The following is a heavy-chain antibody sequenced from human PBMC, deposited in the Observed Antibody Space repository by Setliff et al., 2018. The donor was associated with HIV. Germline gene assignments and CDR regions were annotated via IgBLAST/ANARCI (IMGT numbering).Heavy chain of an antibody. CDR3: TRAIITMIRGVIALDS. V-gene: IGHV3-49*04. D-gene: IGHD3-10*01. CDR2: IRSKPYGGTS. J-gene: IGHJ4*02. CDR1: RFTFGDYA. Sequence: GGSLRLSCRASRFTFGDYAMSWVRQAPGKGLEWVGFIRSKPYGGTSEYAASVKDRFTISRDDSKSIAYLQMNSLKTEDTAVYYCTRAIITMIRGVIALDSWGRGALVTVSS.